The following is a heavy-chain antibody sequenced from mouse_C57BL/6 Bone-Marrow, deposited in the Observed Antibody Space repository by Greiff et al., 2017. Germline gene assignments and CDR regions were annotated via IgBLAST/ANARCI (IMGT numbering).Heavy chain of an antibody. CDR3: PRGLSMDY. J-gene: IGHJ4*01. D-gene: IGHD3-1*01. V-gene: IGHV5-17*01. Sequence: EVKLVESGGGLVKPGGSLKLSCAASGFTFSDYGMSWVRQAPEKGLEWVAYISSGSSTIYYADTVKGRFTISRDNAKNTLCLQMTSLRSEDTAMYYCPRGLSMDYWGQGTSVTVSS. CDR1: GFTFSDYG. CDR2: ISSGSSTI.